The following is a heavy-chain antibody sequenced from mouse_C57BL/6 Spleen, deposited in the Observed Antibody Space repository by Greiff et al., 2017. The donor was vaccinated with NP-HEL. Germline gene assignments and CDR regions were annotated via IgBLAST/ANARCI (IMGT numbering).Heavy chain of an antibody. CDR3: ARPHYGYDQDFDY. CDR2: ISSGSSTI. V-gene: IGHV5-17*01. D-gene: IGHD2-2*01. J-gene: IGHJ2*01. Sequence: EVQRVESGGGLVKPGGSLKLSCAASGFTFSDYGMHWVRQAPEKGLEWVAYISSGSSTIYSADTVKGRFTISRDNAKNTLFLQMTSLRSEDTAMYYCARPHYGYDQDFDYWGQGTTLTVSS. CDR1: GFTFSDYG.